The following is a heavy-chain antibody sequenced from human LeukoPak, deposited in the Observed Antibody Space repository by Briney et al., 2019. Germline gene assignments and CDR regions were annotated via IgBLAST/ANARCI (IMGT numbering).Heavy chain of an antibody. J-gene: IGHJ4*02. D-gene: IGHD3-3*01. V-gene: IGHV3-30*02. CDR1: GFTFSSYA. CDR3: ASPTHYYTEVHAYYFDY. Sequence: GGSLRLSCAASGFTFSSYAMHWVRQAPGKGLEWVAFIRYGGSNKYYADSVEGRFTISRDNSKNTLYLQMNSLRAEDTAVYYCASPTHYYTEVHAYYFDYWGQGTLVTVSS. CDR2: IRYGGSNK.